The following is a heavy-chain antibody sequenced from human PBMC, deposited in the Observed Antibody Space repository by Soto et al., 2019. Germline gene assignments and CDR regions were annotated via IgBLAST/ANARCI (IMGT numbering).Heavy chain of an antibody. CDR1: GFTFSSYG. J-gene: IGHJ5*02. V-gene: IGHV3-30*18. CDR3: AKASGYWGPENWFDP. CDR2: ISYDGSNK. Sequence: GGSLRLSCAASGFTFSSYGMHWVRQAPGKGLEWVAVISYDGSNKYYADSVKGRFSISRDNSKNTLYLQMNSLRAEDTAVYYCAKASGYWGPENWFDPWGQGTLVTVSS. D-gene: IGHD3-22*01.